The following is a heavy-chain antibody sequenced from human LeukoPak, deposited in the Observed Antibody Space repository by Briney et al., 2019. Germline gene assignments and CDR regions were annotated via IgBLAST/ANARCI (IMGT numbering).Heavy chain of an antibody. Sequence: KSSETLSLTCTVSGASIRSSYWSWLRQPPGKGLEWIGYIYYTGSTNSNPSLKSRVTVSVDTSKNQFSLKLNSMTAADTAIYYCARLDRSGYEMGGTWFDPWGQGTLVTVSS. J-gene: IGHJ5*02. D-gene: IGHD3-22*01. CDR3: ARLDRSGYEMGGTWFDP. CDR2: IYYTGST. V-gene: IGHV4-59*08. CDR1: GASIRSSY.